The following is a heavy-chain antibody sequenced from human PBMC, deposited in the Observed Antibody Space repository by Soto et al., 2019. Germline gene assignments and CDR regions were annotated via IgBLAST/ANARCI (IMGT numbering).Heavy chain of an antibody. CDR3: AKDPIVVVPAAMAGWFDP. J-gene: IGHJ5*02. CDR2: ISGSGGST. D-gene: IGHD2-2*01. V-gene: IGHV3-23*01. Sequence: GGSLRLSCAASGFTFSSYAMSWVRQAPGKGLEWVSAISGSGGSTYYADSVKGRFTISRDNSKNTLYLQMNSLRAEDTAVYYCAKDPIVVVPAAMAGWFDPWGQGTLVTVSS. CDR1: GFTFSSYA.